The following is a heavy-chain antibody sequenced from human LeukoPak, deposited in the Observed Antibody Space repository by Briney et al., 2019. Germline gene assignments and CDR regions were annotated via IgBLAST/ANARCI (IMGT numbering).Heavy chain of an antibody. CDR1: GFTFSSYG. CDR2: ISGSGGPT. J-gene: IGHJ3*02. CDR3: AKDPPTVMANAFHI. Sequence: GGSLRLSCAASGFTFSSYGMSWVRQAPGKGLEWVSSISGSGGPTYYADSVKGRFTISRDNPKNTLYLQMNSLRADDTAVYSCAKDPPTVMANAFHIWGQGTMVNLSS. D-gene: IGHD5-18*01. V-gene: IGHV3-23*01.